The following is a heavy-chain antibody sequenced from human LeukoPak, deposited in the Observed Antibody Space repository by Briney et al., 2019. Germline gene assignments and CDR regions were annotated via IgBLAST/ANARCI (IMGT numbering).Heavy chain of an antibody. CDR1: GYTFTRYG. CDR3: ARWVESELPHDQHPDY. D-gene: IGHD1-26*01. CDR2: ISGYYGNT. J-gene: IGHJ4*02. Sequence: GASVKVSCKASGYTFTRYGISWVRQAPGQGLEWMGWISGYYGNTNYAQKFQGRVTMTTDTSTSTAYMELRSLRSDDTAVYYCARWVESELPHDQHPDYWGQGTLVTVSS. V-gene: IGHV1-18*01.